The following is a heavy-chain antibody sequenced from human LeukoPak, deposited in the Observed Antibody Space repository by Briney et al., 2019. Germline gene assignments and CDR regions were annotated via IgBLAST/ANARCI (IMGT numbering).Heavy chain of an antibody. J-gene: IGHJ4*02. CDR2: ISAYNVNT. D-gene: IGHD3-10*01. CDR1: GYTFTSYG. CDR3: ARDLYTMVRGVTSPIPFDY. Sequence: ASVKVSCKASGYTFTSYGISWVRQAPGQGLEWMGWISAYNVNTNYAQKLQGRVTMTTDTSTSTAYMELRSLRSDDTAVYYCARDLYTMVRGVTSPIPFDYWGQGTLVTVSS. V-gene: IGHV1-18*01.